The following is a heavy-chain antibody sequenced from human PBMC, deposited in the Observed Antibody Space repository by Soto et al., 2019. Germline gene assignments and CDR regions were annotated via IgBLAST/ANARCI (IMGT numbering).Heavy chain of an antibody. CDR1: GYTFFTYY. CDR3: ARHHGPTTSENWFDP. V-gene: IGHV1-18*01. CDR2: ISTYSGDT. D-gene: IGHD5-12*01. Sequence: ASVKVSCTASGYTFFTYYISWVLQAPVQGLEWMGWISTYSGDTKYAQKFQGRVTMTTDTSTTTAYLELRSLRSDDTAVYYCARHHGPTTSENWFDPWGQGTLVTVSS. J-gene: IGHJ5*02.